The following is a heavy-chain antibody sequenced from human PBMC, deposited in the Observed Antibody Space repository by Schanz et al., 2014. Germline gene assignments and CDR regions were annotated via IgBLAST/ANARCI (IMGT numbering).Heavy chain of an antibody. D-gene: IGHD5-18*01. J-gene: IGHJ4*02. CDR1: GFNFNTYA. Sequence: EVQLLESGGGLAQPGGSLRLACAASGFNFNTYAMSWVRQAPGKGLEWVSGLTEGGGGTYYTDAVKGRFTISRDSSKNTLYLQMNSLRAEDTAVYYCARGTDTAMEHRPFDYWGQGTLVTVSS. CDR2: LTEGGGGT. CDR3: ARGTDTAMEHRPFDY. V-gene: IGHV3-23*01.